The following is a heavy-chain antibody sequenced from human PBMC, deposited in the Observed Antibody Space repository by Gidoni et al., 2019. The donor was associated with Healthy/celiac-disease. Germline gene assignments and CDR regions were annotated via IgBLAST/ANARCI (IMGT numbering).Heavy chain of an antibody. CDR1: GCTFSSYA. J-gene: IGHJ4*02. V-gene: IGHV1-69*04. D-gene: IGHD5-12*01. CDR2: ISPILGIA. Sequence: QVQLVQSAAEVKKPGSSVKVYCQASGCTFSSYAISWVPQAPGQGLEWMGRISPILGIANYAQKFQGRVTITADKSTSTAYMELSSLRSEDTAVYYCAGAKTDIVATIPEYWGQGTLVTVSS. CDR3: AGAKTDIVATIPEY.